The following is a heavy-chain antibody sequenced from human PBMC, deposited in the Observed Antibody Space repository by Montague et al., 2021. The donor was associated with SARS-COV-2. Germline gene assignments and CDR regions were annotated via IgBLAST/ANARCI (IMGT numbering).Heavy chain of an antibody. D-gene: IGHD5-18*01. CDR1: GGSFSGYY. CDR3: ARGGEYSYGALDY. CDR2: INHSGST. V-gene: IGHV4-34*01. J-gene: IGHJ4*02. Sequence: SETLSLTCVVYGGSFSGYYWSWIRQPPGQGLEWLGEINHSGSTNSNPSLTSRVTISVDTSKTQFSLWLNSVTAAETAVYYCARGGEYSYGALDYWGQGTLVTVSS.